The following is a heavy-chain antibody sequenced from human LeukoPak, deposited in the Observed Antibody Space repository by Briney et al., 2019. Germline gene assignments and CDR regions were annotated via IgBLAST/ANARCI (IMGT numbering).Heavy chain of an antibody. Sequence: GGSLGLSCAAPGFMFHDYAIHWVRQAPGKGLEWVSLISGDGGSTFYADSVKGRFTISRDSSKNSLYLQMSSLRSEDTALYYCAKGLQWEPFDYWGQGTLVTVSS. J-gene: IGHJ4*02. V-gene: IGHV3-43*02. D-gene: IGHD1-26*01. CDR2: ISGDGGST. CDR1: GFMFHDYA. CDR3: AKGLQWEPFDY.